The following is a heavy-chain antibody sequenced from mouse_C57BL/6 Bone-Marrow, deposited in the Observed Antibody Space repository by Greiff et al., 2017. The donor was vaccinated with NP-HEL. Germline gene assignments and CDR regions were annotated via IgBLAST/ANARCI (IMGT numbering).Heavy chain of an antibody. CDR2: INPSSGYT. J-gene: IGHJ2*01. CDR3: ARYPIYYGSRRSYFDY. D-gene: IGHD1-1*01. CDR1: GYTFTSYT. Sequence: VQLQQSGAELARPGASVKMSCKASGYTFTSYTMHWVKQRPGQGLEWIGYINPSSGYTKYNQKFKDKATLTADKSSSTAYMQLSSLTSEDSAVYYCARYPIYYGSRRSYFDYWGQGTTLTVTA. V-gene: IGHV1-4*01.